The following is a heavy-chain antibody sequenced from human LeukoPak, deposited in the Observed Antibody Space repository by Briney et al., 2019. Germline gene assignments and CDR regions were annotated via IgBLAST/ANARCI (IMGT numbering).Heavy chain of an antibody. V-gene: IGHV1-2*07. CDR2: INPNIGVT. CDR3: ARDHTAMVVSDY. J-gene: IGHJ4*02. CDR1: GYTFTGYY. D-gene: IGHD5-18*01. Sequence: ASVKVSCKASGYTFTGYYMHWVRQAPGQGLKWMGWINPNIGVTNYAHKFKGRITMTRDTSTSTAYMELCRLRSDDPATYYCARDHTAMVVSDYWGQGTLVTVSS.